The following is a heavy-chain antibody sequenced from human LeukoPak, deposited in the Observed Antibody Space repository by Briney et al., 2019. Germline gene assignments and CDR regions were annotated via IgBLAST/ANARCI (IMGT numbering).Heavy chain of an antibody. CDR1: GFTFSNHY. D-gene: IGHD3-10*01. CDR2: ISLNGGDT. CDR3: ARENTMVRGAFDAFDI. Sequence: GGSLRLSCVASGFTFSNHYMTWIRRAPGKGLEWVSYISLNGGDTMYADSVKGRFTISRDNAQNSLHLQMNSLTADDTAVYYCARENTMVRGAFDAFDIWGQGTMVTVSS. V-gene: IGHV3-11*05. J-gene: IGHJ3*02.